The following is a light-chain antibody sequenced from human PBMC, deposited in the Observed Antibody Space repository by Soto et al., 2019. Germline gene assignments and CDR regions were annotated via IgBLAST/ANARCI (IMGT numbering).Light chain of an antibody. CDR2: GAS. CDR3: QQYNNWPPWT. Sequence: EIVMTQSPANLSVSPGERATLSCGASQSVSSNLAWYQQKPGQAPRLLIYGASTRATGIPARFSGSGSGTEFTLTISSLQSEDFAVYYCQQYNNWPPWTFGQGTKVDI. J-gene: IGKJ1*01. V-gene: IGKV3-15*01. CDR1: QSVSSN.